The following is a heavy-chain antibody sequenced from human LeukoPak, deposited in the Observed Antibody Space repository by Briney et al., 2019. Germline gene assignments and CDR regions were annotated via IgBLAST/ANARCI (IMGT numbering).Heavy chain of an antibody. CDR1: GGSISSYY. J-gene: IGHJ3*02. CDR3: ARVKTGADAFDI. CDR2: IYYSGST. V-gene: IGHV4-59*01. Sequence: PSETLSLTCTVSGGSISSYYWSWIRQPPGKGLEWIGYIYYSGSTNYNPSLKSRVTISVDTSKNQFSLKLSSVTAAGTAVYYCARVKTGADAFDIWGQGTMVTVSS. D-gene: IGHD7-27*01.